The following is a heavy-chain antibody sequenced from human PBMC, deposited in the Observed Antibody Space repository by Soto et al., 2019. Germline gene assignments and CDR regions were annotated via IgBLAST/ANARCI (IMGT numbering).Heavy chain of an antibody. Sequence: EVQLVESGGGLVQPGGSMRLSCAASRFSFANYWMSWVRQAPGKGLEWVGHIKEDGNEKSYADSVKGRFTISRDNAKKSVYLQMNSMRAEDTALYYCARGTDDQASYGMDLWGQGTTVTVSS. CDR1: RFSFANYW. CDR2: IKEDGNEK. V-gene: IGHV3-7*01. J-gene: IGHJ6*02. CDR3: ARGTDDQASYGMDL.